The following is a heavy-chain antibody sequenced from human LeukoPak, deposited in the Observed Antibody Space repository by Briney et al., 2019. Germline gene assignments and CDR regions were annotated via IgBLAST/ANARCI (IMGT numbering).Heavy chain of an antibody. CDR1: GYSFTSYW. V-gene: IGHV5-51*01. J-gene: IGHJ4*02. Sequence: ASVKVSCKGSGYSFTSYWIGWVRQMPGKGLEWMGIIYPGDSDTRYSPSFQGQVTISADKSISTAYLQWSSLKASDTAMYYCARRGITMVRVGGTNFDYWGQGTLVTVSS. CDR3: ARRGITMVRVGGTNFDY. D-gene: IGHD3-10*01. CDR2: IYPGDSDT.